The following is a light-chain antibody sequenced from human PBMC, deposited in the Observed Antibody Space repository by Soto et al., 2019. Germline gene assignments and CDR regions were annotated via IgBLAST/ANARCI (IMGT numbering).Light chain of an antibody. CDR2: NNN. CDR3: ATWDDSLNARGV. V-gene: IGLV1-44*01. Sequence: QSVLTQTPSASGTPGQTVTISCSGSRSNIGNNAVSWYQQFPGTAPKLLIYNNNHRPSGVPDRFSGSKPGTSASLAISGLQSEDEADYYCATWDDSLNARGVFGGGTKLTVL. J-gene: IGLJ3*02. CDR1: RSNIGNNA.